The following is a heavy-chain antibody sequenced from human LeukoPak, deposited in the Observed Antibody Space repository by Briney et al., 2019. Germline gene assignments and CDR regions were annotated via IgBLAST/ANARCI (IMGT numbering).Heavy chain of an antibody. Sequence: ASVKVSCKASGGTFSSYAISWVRQAPGQGLEWMGRIIPLLGVTNYAQKFQGRVAVTADRSTSTAYMELSRLRSEDTAVYYCARERQWLAYWYFDLWGRGTLVTVSS. CDR2: IIPLLGVT. CDR3: ARERQWLAYWYFDL. CDR1: GGTFSSYA. J-gene: IGHJ2*01. V-gene: IGHV1-69*04. D-gene: IGHD6-19*01.